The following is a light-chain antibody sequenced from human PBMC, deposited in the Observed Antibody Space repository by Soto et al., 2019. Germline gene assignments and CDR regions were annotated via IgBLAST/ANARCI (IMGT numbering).Light chain of an antibody. J-gene: IGLJ2*01. CDR2: ELN. CDR1: SSDIGTYKY. CDR3: SSYSSSNTPVV. V-gene: IGLV2-14*01. Sequence: HSVLTQPASVSGSPGQSITISCTGTSSDIGTYKYVSWFQHHPGKAPNLVIYELNLRPSGVSNRFSGSKSGNTASLTISGLQAEDEADYYCSSYSSSNTPVVFGGGTKLTVL.